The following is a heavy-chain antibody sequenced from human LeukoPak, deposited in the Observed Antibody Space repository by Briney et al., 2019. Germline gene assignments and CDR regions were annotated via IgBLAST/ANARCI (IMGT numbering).Heavy chain of an antibody. Sequence: PGGSLRLSCAASGFTFSSYWMSWVRQAPGKGLEWVANIKQDESEKFYVDSVKGRFTISRDNAKNSLYLQMNSLRAEDTAAYYCARDPGIPAAGTVGYFDYWGQGTLVTVSS. J-gene: IGHJ4*02. CDR1: GFTFSSYW. D-gene: IGHD6-13*01. CDR3: ARDPGIPAAGTVGYFDY. CDR2: IKQDESEK. V-gene: IGHV3-7*01.